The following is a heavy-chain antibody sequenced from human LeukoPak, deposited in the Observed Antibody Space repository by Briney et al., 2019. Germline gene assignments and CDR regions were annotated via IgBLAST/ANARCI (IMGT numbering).Heavy chain of an antibody. V-gene: IGHV4-34*01. Sequence: SETLSLTCAVYGGSFSGYYWSWIRQPPGKGLEWIGEINHSGSTNYNPSLKSRVTISVDTSKNQFSLKLSSVTAADTAVYYCARANDFWSGYSPLDHWGQGTLVTVSS. D-gene: IGHD3-3*01. CDR3: ARANDFWSGYSPLDH. CDR1: GGSFSGYY. J-gene: IGHJ4*02. CDR2: INHSGST.